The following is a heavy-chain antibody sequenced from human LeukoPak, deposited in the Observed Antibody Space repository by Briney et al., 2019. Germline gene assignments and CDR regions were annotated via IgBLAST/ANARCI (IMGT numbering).Heavy chain of an antibody. CDR2: ISWNSGSI. J-gene: IGHJ2*01. V-gene: IGHV3-9*01. CDR1: GFTFDDYA. Sequence: GGSLRLSCAASGFTFDDYAMYWVRQAPGKGLEWVSGISWNSGSIGYADSVKGRFTISRDNAKNSLYLQMNSLRAEDTALYYCAKSSRSRYFDLWGRGTLVTVSS. CDR3: AKSSRSRYFDL.